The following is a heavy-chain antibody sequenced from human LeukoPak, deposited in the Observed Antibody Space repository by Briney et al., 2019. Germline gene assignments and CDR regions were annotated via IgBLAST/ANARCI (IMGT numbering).Heavy chain of an antibody. Sequence: SETLSLTCTVSGGSISSYYWSWIRQPAGKGLEWFGRIYTSGSTNYNPSLKSRVTMSVDTSKNQFSLKLSSVTAADTAVYYCARDMSVRGVRRNDAFDIWGQGTMVTVSS. J-gene: IGHJ3*02. V-gene: IGHV4-4*07. CDR3: ARDMSVRGVRRNDAFDI. D-gene: IGHD3-10*02. CDR1: GGSISSYY. CDR2: IYTSGST.